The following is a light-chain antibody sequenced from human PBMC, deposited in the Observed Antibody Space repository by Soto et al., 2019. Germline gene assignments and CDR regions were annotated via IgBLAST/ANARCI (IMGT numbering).Light chain of an antibody. CDR3: QQYYSTPLT. CDR2: WAS. V-gene: IGKV4-1*01. CDR1: LSVLYSSNNKNY. J-gene: IGKJ4*01. Sequence: DIVMTQSPDSLAVSLGEWATINCKSSLSVLYSSNNKNYLAWYQQKPGQPPKLLIYWASTRESGVPDRFSGSGSGTDFTLTIRSLQAEDVAVYYCQQYYSTPLTFGGGTKVDIK.